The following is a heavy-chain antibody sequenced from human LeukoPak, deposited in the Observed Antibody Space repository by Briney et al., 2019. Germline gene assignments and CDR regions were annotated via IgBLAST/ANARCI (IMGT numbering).Heavy chain of an antibody. D-gene: IGHD6-13*01. CDR1: GFTFSSYW. V-gene: IGHV3-7*01. CDR2: IKQDGSEK. CDR3: ARDLGAAAGLYGMDV. J-gene: IGHJ6*02. Sequence: HPGGSLRLSCAASGFTFSSYWMSWVRQAPGKGLEWVANIKQDGSEKYYVDSVKGRFTISRDNAKNSLYLQMNSLRAEDTAVYYCARDLGAAAGLYGMDVWGQGTTVTVSS.